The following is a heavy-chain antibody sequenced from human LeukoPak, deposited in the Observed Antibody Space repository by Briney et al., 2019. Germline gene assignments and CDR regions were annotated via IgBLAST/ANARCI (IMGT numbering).Heavy chain of an antibody. CDR1: GGSISSYY. CDR2: IYYSGST. CDR3: ARHAGSGLFLDY. V-gene: IGHV4-59*08. D-gene: IGHD1-26*01. J-gene: IGHJ4*02. Sequence: SETLSLTCTVSGGSISSYYWSWIRQPPGKGLEWIGYIYYSGSTNYNPSLKSRVTISVDTSKNQFSLKLSSVTAADTAVYYCARHAGSGLFLDYWGQGTLVTVSS.